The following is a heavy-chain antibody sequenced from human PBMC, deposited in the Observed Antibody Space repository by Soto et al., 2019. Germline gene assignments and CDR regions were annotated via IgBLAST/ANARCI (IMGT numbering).Heavy chain of an antibody. CDR1: AFTPTTAW. V-gene: IGHV3-15*07. J-gene: IGHJ2*01. CDR2: IKSKIAGGTT. CDR3: IFYSCYGDHLDRHSYSTLRSSDL. D-gene: IGHD4-17*01. Sequence: CAASAFTPTTAWINLCRQAPGKEQEWVGRIKSKIAGGTTDFAAPVKGRFAISRDDSRNMVYFQMNSLKIEDTAVYYCIFYSCYGDHLDRHSYSTLRSSDL.